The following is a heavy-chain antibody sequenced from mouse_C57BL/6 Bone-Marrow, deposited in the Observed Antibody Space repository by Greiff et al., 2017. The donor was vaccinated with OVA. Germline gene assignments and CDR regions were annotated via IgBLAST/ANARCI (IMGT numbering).Heavy chain of an antibody. J-gene: IGHJ4*01. D-gene: IGHD2-1*01. CDR2: IDPENGGT. Sequence: VQLQQSGAELVRPGASVTLSCKASGYTFTDYEMYWVKQKPVHGLEWIGAIDPENGGTAYNQKFKGKAILTAEKSSSTAYMELRSLTSEDSAVYSCTRVYGNDYAMDYWGQGTSVTVSS. V-gene: IGHV1-15*01. CDR3: TRVYGNDYAMDY. CDR1: GYTFTDYE.